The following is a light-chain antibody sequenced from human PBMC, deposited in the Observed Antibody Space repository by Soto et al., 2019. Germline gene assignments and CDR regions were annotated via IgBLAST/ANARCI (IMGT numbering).Light chain of an antibody. V-gene: IGLV2-8*01. Sequence: QSALTQPPSASGSPGQSVTISCTGTSSDVVGYNYVSWYQQHPGKAPKHMISEVSKRTSGVPDRFSGSKSGNTASRTVSGLQAEDEADYYCSSFAGNNNLVFGGGTKLTVL. J-gene: IGLJ2*01. CDR3: SSFAGNNNLV. CDR1: SSDVVGYNY. CDR2: EVS.